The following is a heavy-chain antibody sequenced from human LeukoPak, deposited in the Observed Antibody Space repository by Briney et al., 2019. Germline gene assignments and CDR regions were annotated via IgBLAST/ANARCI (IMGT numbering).Heavy chain of an antibody. CDR3: ARRHDILTGYSYYFDY. J-gene: IGHJ4*02. D-gene: IGHD3-9*01. CDR1: GFTFSSYA. CDR2: ISGSGGST. Sequence: PGGSLRLSCAASGFTFSSYAMSWVRQAPGKGLEWVSAISGSGGSTYYADSVKGRFTISRDNSKNTLYLQMNSLRAEDTAVYYCARRHDILTGYSYYFDYWGQGTLVTVSS. V-gene: IGHV3-23*01.